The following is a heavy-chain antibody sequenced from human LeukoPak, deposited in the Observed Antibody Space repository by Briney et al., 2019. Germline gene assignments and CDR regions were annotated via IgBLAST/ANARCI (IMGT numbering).Heavy chain of an antibody. CDR3: ARQPGMATLYYFDY. J-gene: IGHJ4*02. Sequence: PSETLSLTCTVSGGSISSYYWSWLRQPPGKGLEWIGYIYYSGSTNYNPSLKSRVTISVDTSKNQFSLKLSSVTAADTAVYYCARQPGMATLYYFDYWGQGTLVTVSS. CDR1: GGSISSYY. V-gene: IGHV4-59*08. D-gene: IGHD5-24*01. CDR2: IYYSGST.